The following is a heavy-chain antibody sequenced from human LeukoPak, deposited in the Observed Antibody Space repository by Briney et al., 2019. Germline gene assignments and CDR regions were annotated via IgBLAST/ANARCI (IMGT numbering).Heavy chain of an antibody. CDR3: ARDRSSGYSYVADY. Sequence: SETLSLTRTVSGGSISGSSYYWGWIRQPPGKGLEWIGSISYSGSTYYNPSLKSRVTISVDTSKNQFSLKLSSVTAADTAVYYCARDRSSGYSYVADYWGQGTLVTVSS. CDR1: GGSISGSSYY. D-gene: IGHD5-18*01. CDR2: ISYSGST. V-gene: IGHV4-39*07. J-gene: IGHJ4*02.